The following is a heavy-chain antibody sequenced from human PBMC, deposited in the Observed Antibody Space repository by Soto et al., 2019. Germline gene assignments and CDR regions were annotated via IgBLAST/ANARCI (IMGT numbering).Heavy chain of an antibody. CDR3: ARGGKYYYDSSGYPIDAFDI. Sequence: QLQLQESGSGLVKPSQTLSLTCAVSGGSISSGGYSWSWIRQPPGKGLEWIGYIYHSGSTYYNPSLKSRVTLSVDRSKNQFSLKLSSVTAADTAVYYCARGGKYYYDSSGYPIDAFDIWGQGTMVTVSS. CDR2: IYHSGST. D-gene: IGHD3-22*01. J-gene: IGHJ3*02. CDR1: GGSISSGGYS. V-gene: IGHV4-30-2*01.